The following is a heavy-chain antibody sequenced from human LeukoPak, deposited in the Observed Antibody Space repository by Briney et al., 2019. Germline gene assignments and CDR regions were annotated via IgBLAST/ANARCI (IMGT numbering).Heavy chain of an antibody. CDR1: GFTFSTYW. D-gene: IGHD2-21*02. V-gene: IGHV3-7*01. CDR2: INQDASKI. Sequence: GGSLRLSCAASGFTFSTYWMNWYRQAPGKGLEWVGNINQDASKINYVDSVRGRFTISRDNAKNSLHLQMNSLRAEDTAVYYCATDRDNSDWQKRFDSWGQGTLVTVSS. J-gene: IGHJ4*02. CDR3: ATDRDNSDWQKRFDS.